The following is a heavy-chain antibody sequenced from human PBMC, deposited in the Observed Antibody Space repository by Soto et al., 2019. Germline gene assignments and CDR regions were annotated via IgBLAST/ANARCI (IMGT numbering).Heavy chain of an antibody. CDR2: INHSGST. V-gene: IGHV4-34*01. Sequence: PSETLSLTCAVYGGSFSGYYWSWIRQPPGKGLERIGEINHSGSTNYNPSLKSRVTISVDTSKNQFSLKLSSVTAADTAVYYCARGVVHFSSIAARRIWFDPWGQGTLVTVSS. D-gene: IGHD6-6*01. J-gene: IGHJ5*02. CDR3: ARGVVHFSSIAARRIWFDP. CDR1: GGSFSGYY.